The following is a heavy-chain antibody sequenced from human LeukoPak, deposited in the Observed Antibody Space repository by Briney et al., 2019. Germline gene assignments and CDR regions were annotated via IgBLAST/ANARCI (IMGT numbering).Heavy chain of an antibody. CDR3: ARWSPQSYGKYYLDS. CDR1: GFTFDDYA. D-gene: IGHD1-26*01. J-gene: IGHJ4*02. V-gene: IGHV3-9*01. CDR2: ISWNSGSI. Sequence: PGGSLRLSCAASGFTFDDYAIHWVRQAPGKGLEWVSGISWNSGSIDYADSVKGRFTISRDNAKNSLYLQMNSLSAEDTAVYYCARWSPQSYGKYYLDSWGQGTLVTVSS.